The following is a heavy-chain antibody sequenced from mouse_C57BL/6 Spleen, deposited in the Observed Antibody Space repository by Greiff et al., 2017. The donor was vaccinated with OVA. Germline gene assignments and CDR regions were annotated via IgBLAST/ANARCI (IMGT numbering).Heavy chain of an antibody. J-gene: IGHJ2*01. CDR3: ARFDGYFPLFDY. V-gene: IGHV1-22*01. CDR2: INPNNGGT. D-gene: IGHD2-3*01. Sequence: VQLKQSGPELVKPGASVKMSCKASGYTFTDYNMHWVKQSHGKSLEWIGYINPNNGGTSYNQKFKGKATLTVNKSSSTAYMELRSLTSEDSAVYYCARFDGYFPLFDYWGRGTTLTVSS. CDR1: GYTFTDYN.